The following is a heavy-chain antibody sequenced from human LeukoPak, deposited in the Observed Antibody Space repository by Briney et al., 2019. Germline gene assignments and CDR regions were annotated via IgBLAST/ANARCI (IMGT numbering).Heavy chain of an antibody. J-gene: IGHJ4*02. CDR3: ARGRYYDSSGYYSLPTPNFDY. CDR1: GGSFSGYY. Sequence: SETLSLTCAVYGGSFSGYYWSWIRQPPGKGLEWIGEINHSGSTNYNPSLKSRVTISVDTSKNQFSLKLSSVTAADTAVYYCARGRYYDSSGYYSLPTPNFDYWGQGTLVTVSS. CDR2: INHSGST. D-gene: IGHD3-22*01. V-gene: IGHV4-34*01.